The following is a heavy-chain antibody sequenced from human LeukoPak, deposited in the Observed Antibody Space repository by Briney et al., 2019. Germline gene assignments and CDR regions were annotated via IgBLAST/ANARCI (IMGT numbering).Heavy chain of an antibody. CDR2: IYYSGTT. Sequence: PETLCLTCTVSGASLSSYYWYWIGQSPGKGLEWIGYIYYSGTTKYNPSLKSRVTISADTSKSQFSLTVSSVTAADTAVYYCAAEYEYGDHDYWGRGTLVTVSS. V-gene: IGHV4-59*01. CDR1: GASLSSYY. J-gene: IGHJ4*02. CDR3: AAEYEYGDHDY. D-gene: IGHD4-17*01.